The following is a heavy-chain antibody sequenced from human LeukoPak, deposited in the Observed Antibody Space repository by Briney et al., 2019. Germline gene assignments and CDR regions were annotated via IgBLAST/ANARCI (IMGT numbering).Heavy chain of an antibody. CDR3: ARGAPTTRIGAGRFDY. V-gene: IGHV1-46*01. J-gene: IGHJ4*02. Sequence: ASVKVSCKAFGYSLTNYYVHWVRQAPGQGLEWMGDINPSGGSTSYEQKFQGRITVTRDTYTNTVYMDLSSLRSEDTATYYCARGAPTTRIGAGRFDYWGQGSLLTVAS. CDR1: GYSLTNYY. CDR2: INPSGGST. D-gene: IGHD5-12*01.